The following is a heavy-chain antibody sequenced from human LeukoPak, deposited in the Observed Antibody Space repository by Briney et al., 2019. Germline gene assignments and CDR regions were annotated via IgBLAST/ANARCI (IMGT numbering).Heavy chain of an antibody. J-gene: IGHJ3*02. CDR2: ISYDGSNK. CDR3: AKQFRPDTAMVEDAFDI. D-gene: IGHD5-18*01. Sequence: RSLRLSCAASGFTFSSYGMHWVRQAPGKGLEWVAVISYDGSNKYYADSVKGRFTISRDNSKNTLYLQMSSLRAEDTAVYYCAKQFRPDTAMVEDAFDIWGQGTMVTVSS. CDR1: GFTFSSYG. V-gene: IGHV3-30*18.